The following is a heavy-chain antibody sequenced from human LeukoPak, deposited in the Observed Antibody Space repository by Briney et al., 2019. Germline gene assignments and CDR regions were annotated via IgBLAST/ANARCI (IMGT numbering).Heavy chain of an antibody. V-gene: IGHV4-59*08. CDR1: GGPVSGYF. D-gene: IGHD1-1*01. CDR3: ARHDDIGLYQHGMDV. Sequence: PSETLSLTCTVSGGPVSGYFWSWIRQPPGKGLEWLGYIYYSGYTIYSPSFGSRVTISVDTSKNQFSLRLRYVTAADTAVYYCARHDDIGLYQHGMDVWGQGTTVTVSS. CDR2: IYYSGYT. J-gene: IGHJ6*02.